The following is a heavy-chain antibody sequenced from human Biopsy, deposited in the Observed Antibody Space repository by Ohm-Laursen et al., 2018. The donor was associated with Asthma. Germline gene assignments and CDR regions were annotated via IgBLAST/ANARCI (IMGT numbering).Heavy chain of an antibody. CDR2: ITGSGGFT. Sequence: SLRLSCTASGFTFSNYAMSWVRQAPGKGLEWVSSITGSGGFTYYADSVKGRFTISRDNAQNSLFLQMTSLGAEDTAVYYCASECTVATCPLAYWGQGALVTVSS. J-gene: IGHJ4*02. V-gene: IGHV3-23*01. CDR3: ASECTVATCPLAY. D-gene: IGHD2-8*02. CDR1: GFTFSNYA.